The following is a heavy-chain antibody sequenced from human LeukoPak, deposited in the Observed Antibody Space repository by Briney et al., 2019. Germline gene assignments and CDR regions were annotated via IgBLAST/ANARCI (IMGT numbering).Heavy chain of an antibody. CDR2: IKQDGSEK. Sequence: GGAPRISRSASWFTLCSYLMRLVRHAPREGPEWLANIKQDGSEKYYVDSVKGRFTISRDNAKNSLYLQMNSQRAEDTAIYYCARDQGALDIWGQGTMVTVSS. CDR3: ARDQGALDI. V-gene: IGHV3-7*01. CDR1: WFTLCSYL. J-gene: IGHJ3*02.